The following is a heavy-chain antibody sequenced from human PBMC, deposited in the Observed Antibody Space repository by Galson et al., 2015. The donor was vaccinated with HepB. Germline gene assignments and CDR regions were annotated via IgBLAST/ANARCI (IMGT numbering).Heavy chain of an antibody. CDR3: ARELLWFGELSYYYYGMDV. J-gene: IGHJ6*02. D-gene: IGHD3-10*01. Sequence: SLRLSCAASGFTFSSYWMSWVRQAPGKGLEWVANIKQDGSEKYYVDSVKGRFTISRDNAKNSLYLQMNSLRAEDTAVYYCARELLWFGELSYYYYGMDVWGQGTTVTVSS. CDR1: GFTFSSYW. CDR2: IKQDGSEK. V-gene: IGHV3-7*03.